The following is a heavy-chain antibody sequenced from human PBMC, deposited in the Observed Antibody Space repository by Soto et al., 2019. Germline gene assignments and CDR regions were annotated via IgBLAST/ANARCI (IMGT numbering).Heavy chain of an antibody. D-gene: IGHD2-2*01. J-gene: IGHJ5*02. V-gene: IGHV4-4*02. CDR3: ARRVPAAPNWFDP. CDR2: IYHSGSP. CDR1: GGSISSGTW. Sequence: QVQLQESGPGLVKPSGTLSLTCAVSGGSISSGTWWSWVRQPPERGLEWIGEIYHSGSPNYNPSLKSRVTMSVDKSKNLFSLRLSSVTAADSALYYCARRVPAAPNWFDPWGQGTLVTVSS.